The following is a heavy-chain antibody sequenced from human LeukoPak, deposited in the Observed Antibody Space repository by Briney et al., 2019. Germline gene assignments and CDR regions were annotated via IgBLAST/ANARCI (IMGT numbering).Heavy chain of an antibody. Sequence: GGSLRLSCAASGFTFSSYWMSWVRQAPGKGLEWVANIKQDGSEKYYVDSVKGRFTMSRDNAKNSVYLQMNSLRAEDTAVYYCAITMVRGSFGFDYWGQGTLVTVSS. CDR3: AITMVRGSFGFDY. D-gene: IGHD3-10*01. J-gene: IGHJ4*02. V-gene: IGHV3-7*01. CDR1: GFTFSSYW. CDR2: IKQDGSEK.